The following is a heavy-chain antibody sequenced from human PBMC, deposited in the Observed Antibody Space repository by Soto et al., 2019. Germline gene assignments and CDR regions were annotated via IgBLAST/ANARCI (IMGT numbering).Heavy chain of an antibody. D-gene: IGHD6-25*01. Sequence: QITLRESGPTLVKPTQTLTLTCTFSGFSLSTAGVGVGWIRQPPGKALEWLALIYWDDDKRYSPSLKSRLTITKASSKNHVALTITHIDPVAAATYSCALSLSAAGYSASWGQGTLVTVSS. V-gene: IGHV2-5*02. CDR3: ALSLSAAGYSAS. J-gene: IGHJ4*02. CDR2: IYWDDDK. CDR1: GFSLSTAGVG.